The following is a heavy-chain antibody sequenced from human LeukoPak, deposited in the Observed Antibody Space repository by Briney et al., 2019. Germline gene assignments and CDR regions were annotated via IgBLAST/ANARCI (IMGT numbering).Heavy chain of an antibody. CDR3: ARDSWREMATIEDY. Sequence: GASVKVSCKASGYTFTSYGISWVRQAPGQGLEWMGWVSAYNGNTNYAQKLQGRVTMTTDTSTSTAYMELRSLRSDDTAVYYCARDSWREMATIEDYWGQGTLVTVSS. D-gene: IGHD5-24*01. CDR2: VSAYNGNT. J-gene: IGHJ4*02. CDR1: GYTFTSYG. V-gene: IGHV1-18*01.